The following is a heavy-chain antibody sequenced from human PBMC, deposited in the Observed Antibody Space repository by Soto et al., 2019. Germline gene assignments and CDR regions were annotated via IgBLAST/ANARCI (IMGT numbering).Heavy chain of an antibody. V-gene: IGHV3-33*01. D-gene: IGHD3-10*01. CDR2: ICYDGSNK. CDR3: ARDVLWVGELLEY. Sequence: QVQLVESGGGVVQPGRSLRLSCAASGFTFSSYGMHWVRQAPGKGLEWVAVICYDGSNKYYADSVKGRFTISRDNSKNTLYLQMNSLRAEDTAVYYCARDVLWVGELLEYWGQGTLVTVSS. J-gene: IGHJ4*02. CDR1: GFTFSSYG.